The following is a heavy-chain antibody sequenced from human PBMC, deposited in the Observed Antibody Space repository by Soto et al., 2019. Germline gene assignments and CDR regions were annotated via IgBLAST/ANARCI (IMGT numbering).Heavy chain of an antibody. D-gene: IGHD2-8*01. CDR2: INHRGST. Sequence: SETLSLTCAVYGGYFTGYYWSWIRQPPGKGLEWIGEINHRGSTNYNPSNKSRVTISVDTSKNQFSLKLSSVTAADTAVYYCARGLRVYGYGMDVWGQGTTVT. V-gene: IGHV4-34*01. J-gene: IGHJ6*02. CDR1: GGYFTGYY. CDR3: ARGLRVYGYGMDV.